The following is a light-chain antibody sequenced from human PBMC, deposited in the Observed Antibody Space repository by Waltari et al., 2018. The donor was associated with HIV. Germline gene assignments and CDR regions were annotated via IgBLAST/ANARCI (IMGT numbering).Light chain of an antibody. Sequence: DIHMTQSPSSLSASIGHTITISCRAGQGISNYLAWFQMKPGKAPKSLIYGASRLHNGVPSRFSGSGSGTDFTLTINSLQPEDFATYYCQQYKTYPRTFGHGTKVE. V-gene: IGKV1-16*01. CDR2: GAS. CDR3: QQYKTYPRT. CDR1: QGISNY. J-gene: IGKJ1*01.